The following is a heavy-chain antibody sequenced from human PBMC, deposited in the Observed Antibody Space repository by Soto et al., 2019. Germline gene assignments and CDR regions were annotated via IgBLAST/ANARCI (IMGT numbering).Heavy chain of an antibody. V-gene: IGHV3-9*01. D-gene: IGHD6-13*01. CDR3: AKGSYSSSREDAFDI. CDR1: GFTFDDYA. J-gene: IGHJ3*02. CDR2: ISWNSGSI. Sequence: EVQLVESGGGLVQPGRSLRLSCAASGFTFDDYAMHWVRQAPGKGLEWVSGISWNSGSIGYADSVKGRFTISRDNAKNPLYRKMNSLRAEDTALYYCAKGSYSSSREDAFDIWGQGTMVTVSS.